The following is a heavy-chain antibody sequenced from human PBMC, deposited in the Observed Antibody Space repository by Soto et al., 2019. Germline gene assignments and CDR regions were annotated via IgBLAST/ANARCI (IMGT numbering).Heavy chain of an antibody. J-gene: IGHJ5*02. CDR2: IYYSGNT. Sequence: ATLSLTCTVSGGSVSSGDYYWSWIRQPPGKGLEWIGYIYYSGNTNYNPSLKSRVIISVDTSKNLFSLKLTSVTAADTAVYYCARIPVDTSMIYWLDPWGQGTLVTVSS. D-gene: IGHD5-18*01. CDR1: GGSVSSGDYY. V-gene: IGHV4-61*08. CDR3: ARIPVDTSMIYWLDP.